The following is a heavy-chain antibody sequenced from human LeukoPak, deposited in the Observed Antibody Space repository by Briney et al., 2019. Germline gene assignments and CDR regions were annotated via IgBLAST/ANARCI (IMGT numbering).Heavy chain of an antibody. V-gene: IGHV3-23*01. CDR3: AKEGSYPSIDN. J-gene: IGHJ4*02. Sequence: GGSLRLSCAAAGFTFSSYAMSWVRQAPGEGLEWVSAISVSGGSTYYADSVKGRFTISRDNSKNTLYLQMNSLRAEDTAVYYCAKEGSYPSIDNWGQGTLVTVSS. D-gene: IGHD1-26*01. CDR1: GFTFSSYA. CDR2: ISVSGGST.